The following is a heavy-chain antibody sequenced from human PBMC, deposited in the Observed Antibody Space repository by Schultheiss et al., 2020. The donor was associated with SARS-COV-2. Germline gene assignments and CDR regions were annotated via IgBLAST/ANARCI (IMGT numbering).Heavy chain of an antibody. V-gene: IGHV3-30*03. CDR2: ISYDGSNK. J-gene: IGHJ5*02. D-gene: IGHD3-10*01. Sequence: GESLKISCAASGFTFSSYGMHWVRQAPGKGLEWVAVISYDGSNKYYADSLKGRFTISRDNSKNTLYLQMNSLRADDTAVYYCASSMVRGFNWFDPWGQGTLVTVSS. CDR3: ASSMVRGFNWFDP. CDR1: GFTFSSYG.